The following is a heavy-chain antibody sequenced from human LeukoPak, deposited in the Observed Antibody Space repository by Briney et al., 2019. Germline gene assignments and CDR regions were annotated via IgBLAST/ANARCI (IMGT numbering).Heavy chain of an antibody. CDR1: GGTFSSYA. CDR2: IIPIFGTA. CDR3: ATTRTPRGYSYGYEGYFDY. Sequence: SVKVSCKASGGTFSSYAISWVRQAPGQGLEWMGGIIPIFGTANYAQKFQGRVTITADESTSTAYMELSSLRSEGTAVYYCATTRTPRGYSYGYEGYFDYWGQGTLVTVSS. V-gene: IGHV1-69*13. D-gene: IGHD5-18*01. J-gene: IGHJ4*02.